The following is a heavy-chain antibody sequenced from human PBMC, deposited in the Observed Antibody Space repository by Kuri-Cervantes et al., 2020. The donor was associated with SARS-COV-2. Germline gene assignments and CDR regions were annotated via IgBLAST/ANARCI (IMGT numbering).Heavy chain of an antibody. CDR2: VYPEDGET. CDR1: GYTLTELS. V-gene: IGHV1-24*01. D-gene: IGHD1-7*01. CDR3: ATGHNWNYVSGGMDV. Sequence: ASVKVSCKVSGYTLTELSMHWVRQAPGKGLEWMGGVYPEDGETIYAQKFQGRVTMTEDTSTDTAYMELSSLRSEDTAVYYCATGHNWNYVSGGMDVWGQGTTVTVSS. J-gene: IGHJ6*02.